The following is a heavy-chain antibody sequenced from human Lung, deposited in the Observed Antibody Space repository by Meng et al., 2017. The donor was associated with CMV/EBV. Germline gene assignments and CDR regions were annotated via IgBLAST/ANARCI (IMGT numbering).Heavy chain of an antibody. V-gene: IGHV3-30-3*01. Sequence: GGSLRLXCAASGFTFSSYAMHWVRQAPGKGLEWVAVISYDGSNKYYADSVKGRFTISRDNSKNTLYLQMNSLRAEDTAVYYCARAQESYRVTMIVVVITEYYYGMEVWXPGTXVTVSS. CDR1: GFTFSSYA. CDR3: ARAQESYRVTMIVVVITEYYYGMEV. J-gene: IGHJ6*02. CDR2: ISYDGSNK. D-gene: IGHD3-22*01.